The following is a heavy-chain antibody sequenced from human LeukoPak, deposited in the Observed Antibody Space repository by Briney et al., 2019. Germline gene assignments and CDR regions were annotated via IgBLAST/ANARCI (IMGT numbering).Heavy chain of an antibody. Sequence: ASVKVSCKASGYTFTSYGISWVRQAPGQGLEWMGWISAYNGNTNYAQKLQGRVTMTTDTSTSTAYMELRSLRSDDTAVYYCARFPAARLNYYMDVWGKGTTVTVSS. J-gene: IGHJ6*03. CDR2: ISAYNGNT. CDR1: GYTFTSYG. D-gene: IGHD6-6*01. V-gene: IGHV1-18*01. CDR3: ARFPAARLNYYMDV.